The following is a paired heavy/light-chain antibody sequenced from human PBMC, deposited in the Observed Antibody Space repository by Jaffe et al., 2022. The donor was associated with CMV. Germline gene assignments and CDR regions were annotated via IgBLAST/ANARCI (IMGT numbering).Light chain of an antibody. J-gene: IGKJ2*01. Sequence: DIQMTQSPSSLSASVGDRVTITCRASQSISSYLNWYQQKPGKAPKLLIYAASSLQSGVPSRFSGSGSGTDFTLTISSLQPEDFATYYCQQSYSTPHMYTFGQGTKLEIK. V-gene: IGKV1-39*01. CDR1: QSISSY. CDR2: AAS. CDR3: QQSYSTPHMYT.
Heavy chain of an antibody. CDR3: ARQRARGLNSSSSAESVGWFDP. J-gene: IGHJ5*02. D-gene: IGHD6-6*01. CDR2: IYYSGST. CDR1: GGSISSSSYY. V-gene: IGHV4-39*01. Sequence: QLQLQESGPGLVKPSETLSLTCTVSGGSISSSSYYWGWIRQPPGKGLEWIGSIYYSGSTYYNPSLKSRVTISVDTSKNQFSLKLSSVTAADTAVYYCARQRARGLNSSSSAESVGWFDPWGQGTLVTVSS.